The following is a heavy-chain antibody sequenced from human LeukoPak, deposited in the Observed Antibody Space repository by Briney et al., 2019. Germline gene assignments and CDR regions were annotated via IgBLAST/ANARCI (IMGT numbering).Heavy chain of an antibody. Sequence: SETLSLTCTVSGGSISSSSYYWGWIRQPPGKGLEWIGSIYYSGSTYYNPSLKSRVTISVDTSKNQFSLRPSSVTAADTAVYYCATSIVGAVGAFDIWGQGTMVTVSS. CDR1: GGSISSSSYY. V-gene: IGHV4-39*01. J-gene: IGHJ3*02. CDR3: ATSIVGAVGAFDI. CDR2: IYYSGST. D-gene: IGHD1-26*01.